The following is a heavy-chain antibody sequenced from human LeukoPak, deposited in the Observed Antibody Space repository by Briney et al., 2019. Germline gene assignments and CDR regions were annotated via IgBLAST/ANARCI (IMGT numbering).Heavy chain of an antibody. V-gene: IGHV4-31*03. J-gene: IGHJ4*02. CDR3: AKDQGIAVDSLDYFDY. D-gene: IGHD6-19*01. CDR1: GGSISSCGYY. CDR2: IYYSGST. Sequence: SETLSLTCTVSGGSISSCGYYWSWIRQHPGKGLEWIGYIYYSGSTYYNPSLKSRVTISVDTSKNQFSLKLSSVTAADTAVYYCAKDQGIAVDSLDYFDYWGQGTLVTVSS.